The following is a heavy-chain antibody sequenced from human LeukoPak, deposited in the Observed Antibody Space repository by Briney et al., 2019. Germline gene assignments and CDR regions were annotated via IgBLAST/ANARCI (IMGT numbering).Heavy chain of an antibody. CDR1: GYTFTSYG. Sequence: ASVKVSCKASGYTFTSYGISWVRQAPGQGLEWMGWISAYNGNTNYAQKLQGRVTMTTDTSTSTAYMEPRSLRSDDTAVYYCARVGYCTNGVCSPLYYYMDVWGKGTTVTVSS. J-gene: IGHJ6*03. CDR2: ISAYNGNT. CDR3: ARVGYCTNGVCSPLYYYMDV. V-gene: IGHV1-18*01. D-gene: IGHD2-8*01.